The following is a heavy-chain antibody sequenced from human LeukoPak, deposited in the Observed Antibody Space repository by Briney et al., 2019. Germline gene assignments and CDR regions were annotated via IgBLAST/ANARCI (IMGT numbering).Heavy chain of an antibody. Sequence: GGSLRLSCAASGFTFSSFNMNWVRQAPGKGLEWVSSISSTGTYLYYADSVKGRFTISRDNSKNTLHLQMSTLRAEDTALYYCVKDVGGSYAFDYWGQGILVTVAS. D-gene: IGHD1-26*01. V-gene: IGHV3-21*01. CDR1: GFTFSSFN. J-gene: IGHJ4*02. CDR2: ISSTGTYL. CDR3: VKDVGGSYAFDY.